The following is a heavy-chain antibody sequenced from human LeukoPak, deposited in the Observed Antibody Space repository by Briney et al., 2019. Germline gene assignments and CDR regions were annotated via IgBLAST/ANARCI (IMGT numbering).Heavy chain of an antibody. Sequence: GGSLRLSCAASGFTFSSYWMHWVRQAPGKGLVWVSRINSDGSSTSYADSVKGRFTISRDNAKNTLCLQMNSLRAEDTAVCYCARSYGDYGWFDPWGQGTLVTVSS. CDR1: GFTFSSYW. V-gene: IGHV3-74*01. J-gene: IGHJ5*02. CDR3: ARSYGDYGWFDP. CDR2: INSDGSST. D-gene: IGHD4-17*01.